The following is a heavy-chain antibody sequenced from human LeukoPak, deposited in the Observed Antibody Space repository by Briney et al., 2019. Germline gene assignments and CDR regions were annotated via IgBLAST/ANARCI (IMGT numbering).Heavy chain of an antibody. D-gene: IGHD6-13*01. CDR1: GGSISSYY. Sequence: SETLSLTCTVSGGSISSYYWSWIRQPPGKGLEWIGYIYYSGSTNYNPSLKSRVTISVDTSKNQFSLSLSSVTAADTAVYFCASGYSSSWYYYWGQGTLVTVSS. CDR3: ASGYSSSWYYY. CDR2: IYYSGST. V-gene: IGHV4-59*01. J-gene: IGHJ4*02.